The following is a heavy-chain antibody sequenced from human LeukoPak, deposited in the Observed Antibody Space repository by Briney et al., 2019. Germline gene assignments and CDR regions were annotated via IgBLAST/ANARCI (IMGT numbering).Heavy chain of an antibody. CDR1: GFTFSSYS. CDR3: ARTVRGGSYYGRYYYYYMDV. J-gene: IGHJ6*03. CDR2: INWNGGST. V-gene: IGHV3-20*04. Sequence: GGSLRLSCAASGFTFSSYSMNWVRQAPGKGLEWVSGINWNGGSTGYADSVKGRFTISRDNAKNSLYLQMNSLRAEDTALYYCARTVRGGSYYGRYYYYYMDVWGKGTTVTVSS. D-gene: IGHD1-26*01.